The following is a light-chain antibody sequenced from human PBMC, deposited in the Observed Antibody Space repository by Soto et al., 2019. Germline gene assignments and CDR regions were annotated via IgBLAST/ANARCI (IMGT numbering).Light chain of an antibody. CDR1: QSVSSSY. J-gene: IGKJ1*01. CDR3: QQYGSSPWT. Sequence: EVVLTQSPGAVSLSPGERATLSCRASQSVSSSYLAWYQQKPGQAPRLLIYGACSRATGIPDRFSGSGSGTDFTLTISRLEPEDFAVYYCQQYGSSPWTFGQGTKVDIK. CDR2: GAC. V-gene: IGKV3-20*01.